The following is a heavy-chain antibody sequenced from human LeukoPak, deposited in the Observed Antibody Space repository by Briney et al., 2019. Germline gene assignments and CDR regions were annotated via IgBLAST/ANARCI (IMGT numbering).Heavy chain of an antibody. D-gene: IGHD2-2*01. CDR2: ISGSGGST. V-gene: IGHV3-23*01. Sequence: GGSLRLSCAASGFTFSSYAMSWVRQAPGKGLEWVSVISGSGGSTYYADSVKGRFTISRDNSKNTLYLQMNSLRADDTAVYYCARDVTALDSWGQGTLVTVSS. J-gene: IGHJ4*02. CDR3: ARDVTALDS. CDR1: GFTFSSYA.